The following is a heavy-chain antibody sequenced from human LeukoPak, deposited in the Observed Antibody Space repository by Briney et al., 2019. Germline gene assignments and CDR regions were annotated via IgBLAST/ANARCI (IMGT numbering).Heavy chain of an antibody. CDR2: MNPNSGNT. CDR3: ARGPYYDFWSGYYGYYFDY. Sequence: ASVKVSCKASGYTFTSYDINWVRQATGQGLEWMGWMNPNSGNTGYAQKFQGRVTMTRNTSISTAYMELSSLRSEDTAVYYCARGPYYDFWSGYYGYYFDYWGQGTLVTVSS. J-gene: IGHJ4*02. CDR1: GYTFTSYD. D-gene: IGHD3-3*01. V-gene: IGHV1-8*01.